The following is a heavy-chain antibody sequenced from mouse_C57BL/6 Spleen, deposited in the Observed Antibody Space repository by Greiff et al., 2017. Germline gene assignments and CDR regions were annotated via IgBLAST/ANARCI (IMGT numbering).Heavy chain of an antibody. J-gene: IGHJ2*01. CDR3: ARGGGSSPSFDY. CDR1: GYTFTSYW. Sequence: QVQLQQSGAELVKPGASVKLSCKASGYTFTSYWMQWVKQRPGQGLEWIGEIDPSDSYTNYNQKFKGKATLTVDTSSSTAYMQLSSLTSEDSAVYYCARGGGSSPSFDYWGQGTTLTVSS. D-gene: IGHD1-1*01. V-gene: IGHV1-50*01. CDR2: IDPSDSYT.